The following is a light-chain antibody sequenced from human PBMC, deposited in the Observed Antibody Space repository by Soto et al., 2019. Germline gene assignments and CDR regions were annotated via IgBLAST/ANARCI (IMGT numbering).Light chain of an antibody. Sequence: EIVLTQSPATLSLSPGERATLSCRASQSVGSYLAWFQQKPGQAPRLLIYDASNRATGIPTRFSGSGSGTGFTLTVSSLEPEDFAVYYCHQRSNWPHTFGQGTKVDIK. CDR2: DAS. CDR1: QSVGSY. J-gene: IGKJ1*01. V-gene: IGKV3-11*01. CDR3: HQRSNWPHT.